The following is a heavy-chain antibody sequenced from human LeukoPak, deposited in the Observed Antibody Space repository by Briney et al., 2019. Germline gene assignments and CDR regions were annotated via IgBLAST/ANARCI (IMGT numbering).Heavy chain of an antibody. CDR1: GGSFSGYY. V-gene: IGHV4-34*01. Sequence: SETLSLTCAVYGGSFSGYYWSWIRQPPGKGPDWMGEINHSGSTNYNPSLKSRVTISVDTSKNQFSLKLSSVTAADTAVYYCARGRRSSSGWTNWFDPWGQGTLVTVSS. CDR3: ARGRRSSSGWTNWFDP. D-gene: IGHD6-19*01. J-gene: IGHJ5*02. CDR2: INHSGST.